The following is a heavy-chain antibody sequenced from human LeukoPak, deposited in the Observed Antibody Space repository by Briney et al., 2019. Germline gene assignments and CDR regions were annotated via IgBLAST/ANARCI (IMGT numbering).Heavy chain of an antibody. J-gene: IGHJ4*02. CDR2: TSGNGRFT. CDR3: AKEQRPDSFSDFDY. Sequence: GGSLRLSCAASGFNFRDYGIHWVRQAPGKGLEWLSVTSGNGRFTDYADSVKGRFTISRDNSKNSLFLQIHSVRTEDTAFYYCAKEQRPDSFSDFDYWGRGTLVTVSS. V-gene: IGHV3-43*02. CDR1: GFNFRDYG. D-gene: IGHD2/OR15-2a*01.